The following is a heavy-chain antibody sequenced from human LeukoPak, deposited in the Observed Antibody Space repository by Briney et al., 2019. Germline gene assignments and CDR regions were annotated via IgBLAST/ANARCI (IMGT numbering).Heavy chain of an antibody. D-gene: IGHD5-18*01. J-gene: IGHJ4*02. V-gene: IGHV4-4*07. Sequence: SETLALTCTVSGGSLSTYYWSWIRQPAGKGLEWIGHIYTSERLNYNPSLKSRVTMSVDTAKNQFSLKLSSVTAADTAVYYCATDAGYPSRHDSWGQGTLVTVSS. CDR2: IYTSERL. CDR1: GGSLSTYY. CDR3: ATDAGYPSRHDS.